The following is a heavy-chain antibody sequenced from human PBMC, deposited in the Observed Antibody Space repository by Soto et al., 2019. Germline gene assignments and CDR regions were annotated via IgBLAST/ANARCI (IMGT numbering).Heavy chain of an antibody. V-gene: IGHV4-38-2*01. CDR3: ASLAGDGWFDP. CDR1: VDSIIGIYH. D-gene: IGHD7-27*01. CDR2: IYHRGST. Sequence: PSETLSLTCAVSVDSIIGIYHWAWIRQPPGRGLEWIGNIYHRGSTYYTPSLRSRVTISVDTSKNQFSLKLSSVTAADTAMYYCASLAGDGWFDPWGQGALVTVSS. J-gene: IGHJ5*02.